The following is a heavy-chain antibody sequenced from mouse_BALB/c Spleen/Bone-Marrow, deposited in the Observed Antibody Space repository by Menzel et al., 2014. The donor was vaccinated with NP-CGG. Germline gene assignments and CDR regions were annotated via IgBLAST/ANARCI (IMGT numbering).Heavy chain of an antibody. J-gene: IGHJ2*01. CDR2: IDTSDSYT. CDR1: GYTFTDYW. V-gene: IGHV1-69*01. Sequence: QVQLQQSGAELVMPGASVKMSCKASGYTFTDYWMHWVKQRPGQGLEWIGAIDTSDSYTSYNQKFKGKATLTVDESSSTAYMQLSSLTSEVPAVYYCARRGVYYYGSFDYWGQGTTLTVSS. D-gene: IGHD1-1*01. CDR3: ARRGVYYYGSFDY.